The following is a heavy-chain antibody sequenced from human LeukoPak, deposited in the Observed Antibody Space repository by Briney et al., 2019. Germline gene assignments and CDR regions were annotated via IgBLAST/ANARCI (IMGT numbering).Heavy chain of an antibody. Sequence: SETLSLTCTVSGGSISSYYWSWIRQPPGKGLEWIGYIYYSGSTNYNPSLKSRVTISVDTSKNQFSQKLSSVTAADTAVYYCARLTQLAGYFDYWGQGTLVTVSS. D-gene: IGHD3-3*02. V-gene: IGHV4-59*08. CDR3: ARLTQLAGYFDY. CDR1: GGSISSYY. J-gene: IGHJ4*02. CDR2: IYYSGST.